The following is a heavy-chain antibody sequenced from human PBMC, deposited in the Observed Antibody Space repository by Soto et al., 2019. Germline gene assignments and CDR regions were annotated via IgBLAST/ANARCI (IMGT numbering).Heavy chain of an antibody. D-gene: IGHD2-15*01. CDR2: IRPDSGRT. CDR1: GYTFTSYY. Sequence: QVVMVQSGAEVKKPGASVTLSCKTSGYTFTSYYVHWVRQAPGRGLEWMGLIRPDSGRTDYAQKFQGRVTMTRDTPTTTVYMNLNNLRSDDTAVYYCARVEGSAAHQGDWGQGTLITVSS. CDR3: ARVEGSAAHQGD. J-gene: IGHJ4*02. V-gene: IGHV1-46*01.